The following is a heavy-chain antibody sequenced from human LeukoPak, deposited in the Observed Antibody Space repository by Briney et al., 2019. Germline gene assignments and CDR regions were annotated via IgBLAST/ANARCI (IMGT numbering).Heavy chain of an antibody. D-gene: IGHD3-10*01. V-gene: IGHV3-74*01. CDR3: ARETYGSGPGSH. Sequence: VGSLRLSCTASGFTFSTYWMHWVRQAPGKGLVWVSRINSDGNTRSYADSVKGRFSISRDNANNMLYLQMNSLRAEDTAVYYCARETYGSGPGSHWGQGTMVTVSS. CDR1: GFTFSTYW. J-gene: IGHJ3*01. CDR2: INSDGNTR.